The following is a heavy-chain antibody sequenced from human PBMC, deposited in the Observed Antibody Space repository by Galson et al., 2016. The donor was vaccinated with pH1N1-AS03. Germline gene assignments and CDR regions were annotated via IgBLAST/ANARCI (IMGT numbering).Heavy chain of an antibody. D-gene: IGHD1-14*01. CDR1: GYSFTKNW. J-gene: IGHJ6*02. CDR3: ARHRENQVLSSPMDV. V-gene: IGHV5-51*01. Sequence: QSGAEVKKPGESLKISCKGSGYSFTKNWIGWVRQMPGKGLEWMGFIYPIDSDTRYSPAFQGQVTISVDKSINTAYLQWSSLKAPDTAMYFCARHRENQVLSSPMDVWGRGTTVIVSS. CDR2: IYPIDSDT.